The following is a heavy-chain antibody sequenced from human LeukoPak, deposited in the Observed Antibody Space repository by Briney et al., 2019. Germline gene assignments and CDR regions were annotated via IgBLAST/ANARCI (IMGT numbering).Heavy chain of an antibody. J-gene: IGHJ3*01. Sequence: GASVKVSCKTSGYSFFTFGITWVRQAPGKGLQWMGWTSPYDETPTYAQEFQGRVTMTTDTSTATAYMELTSLTSDDTAIYYCAKLDPPITEGARGDALHVWGQGTKVTVSS. D-gene: IGHD1-26*01. CDR2: TSPYDETP. CDR1: GYSFFTFG. V-gene: IGHV1-18*01. CDR3: AKLDPPITEGARGDALHV.